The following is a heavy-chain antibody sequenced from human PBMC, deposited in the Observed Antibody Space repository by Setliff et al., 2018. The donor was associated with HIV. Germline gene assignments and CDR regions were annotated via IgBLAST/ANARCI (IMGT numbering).Heavy chain of an antibody. V-gene: IGHV1-69*13. D-gene: IGHD1-26*01. J-gene: IGHJ6*03. CDR1: GEMYKYTG. CDR3: ARGPTLIREDYFYYMAV. Sequence: SVKVSCKASGEMYKYTGISWVRQAPGKGLEWMGGIVPLFDITKYSQRFQGRVKITADESTRNAYMELSSLRSDDTAVYYCARGPTLIREDYFYYMAVRGQGTAVTVSS. CDR2: IVPLFDIT.